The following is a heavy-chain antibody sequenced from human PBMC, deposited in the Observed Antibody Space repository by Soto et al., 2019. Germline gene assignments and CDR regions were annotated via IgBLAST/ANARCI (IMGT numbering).Heavy chain of an antibody. J-gene: IGHJ6*02. D-gene: IGHD5-18*01. Sequence: GASVKVSCKASGGTFSSYAISWVRQAPGQGLEWMGGIIPIFGTANYAQKFQGRVTITADKSTSTAYMELSSLRSEDTAVYYCASEGARHLADTAMVFYGMDVWGQGTTVTVSS. V-gene: IGHV1-69*06. CDR1: GGTFSSYA. CDR3: ASEGARHLADTAMVFYGMDV. CDR2: IIPIFGTA.